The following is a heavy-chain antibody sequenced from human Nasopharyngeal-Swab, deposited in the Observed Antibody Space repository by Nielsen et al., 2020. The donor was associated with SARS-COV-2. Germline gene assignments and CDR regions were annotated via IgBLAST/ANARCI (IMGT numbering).Heavy chain of an antibody. CDR3: ARGRVWGSYRYTYYFDY. J-gene: IGHJ4*02. V-gene: IGHV4-34*01. CDR2: TNHSGST. Sequence: SETLSLTCAVYGGSFSGYYWSWIRQPPGKGLEWIGETNHSGSTNYNPSLKSRVTISVDTSKNQFSLKLSSVTAADTAVYYCARGRVWGSYRYTYYFDYWGQGTLVTVSS. D-gene: IGHD3-16*02. CDR1: GGSFSGYY.